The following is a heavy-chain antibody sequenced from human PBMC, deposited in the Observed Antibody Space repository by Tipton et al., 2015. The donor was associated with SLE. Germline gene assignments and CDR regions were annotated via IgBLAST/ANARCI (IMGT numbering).Heavy chain of an antibody. D-gene: IGHD3-3*01. V-gene: IGHV3-23*01. J-gene: IGHJ6*02. CDR3: GKGLNFDFWSGFGMDV. Sequence: SLRLSCAASGFTFSSYAMSWVRQAPGKGLEWVSAIRGSGSGTYYADSVKGRFTISRDDSKNTLYLQMSSLRAEDTAIYYCGKGLNFDFWSGFGMDVWGQGTTVTVS. CDR2: IRGSGSGT. CDR1: GFTFSSYA.